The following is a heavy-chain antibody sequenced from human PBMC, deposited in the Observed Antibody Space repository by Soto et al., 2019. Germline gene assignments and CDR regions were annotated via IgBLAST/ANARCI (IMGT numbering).Heavy chain of an antibody. CDR2: ISGSGDNT. Sequence: LRLSCAASEFTFSSYAMSWVRQAPGQGLEWISAISGSGDNTNHADSVKGRFTISRDNSKNTLYLQMSSLRGEDTAVYYCAKNMGRVPTSWYFHYSGPGTLGTGS. V-gene: IGHV3-23*01. CDR1: EFTFSSYA. D-gene: IGHD3-10*01. CDR3: AKNMGRVPTSWYFHY. J-gene: IGHJ4*02.